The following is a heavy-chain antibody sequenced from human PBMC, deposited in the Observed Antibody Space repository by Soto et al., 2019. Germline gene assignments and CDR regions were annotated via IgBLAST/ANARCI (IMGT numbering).Heavy chain of an antibody. Sequence: SETLSLTCTVSGGSISSYYWSWIRQPPGKGLEWIGYIYYSGSTNYNPSLKSRVTISVDTSKNQFSLKLSSVTAADTAVYYCAGWEGYSGYDYGLDYWGQGTLVTVSS. J-gene: IGHJ4*02. D-gene: IGHD5-12*01. V-gene: IGHV4-59*01. CDR1: GGSISSYY. CDR2: IYYSGST. CDR3: AGWEGYSGYDYGLDY.